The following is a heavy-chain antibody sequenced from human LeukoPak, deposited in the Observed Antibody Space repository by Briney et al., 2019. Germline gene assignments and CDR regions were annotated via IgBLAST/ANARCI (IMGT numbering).Heavy chain of an antibody. CDR3: AKVEGFYYYDSSGYVGY. D-gene: IGHD3-22*01. Sequence: PGGSLRLSCAASGFTFSSYAMSWVRQAPGKGLEWVSAISGSGGSTYYADSVKGRFTISRDNSKNTLYLQMNSLRAEDTAVYYCAKVEGFYYYDSSGYVGYWGQGTLVTVSS. CDR1: GFTFSSYA. J-gene: IGHJ4*02. CDR2: ISGSGGST. V-gene: IGHV3-23*01.